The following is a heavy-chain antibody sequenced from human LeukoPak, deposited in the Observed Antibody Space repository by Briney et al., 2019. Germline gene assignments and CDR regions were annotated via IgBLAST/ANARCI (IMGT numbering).Heavy chain of an antibody. CDR3: ARDKEYCGGDCSYWYFDL. D-gene: IGHD2-21*02. V-gene: IGHV4-61*02. Sequence: PSETLSLTCTVSGGSVSSGSYYWSWIRQPAGKGLEWIGRIYSSGNTNYNPSLKSRVTMSVDTSMNQFSLKLSSVTAADTAVYYCARDKEYCGGDCSYWYFDLWGRGTVVTVSS. CDR2: IYSSGNT. CDR1: GGSVSSGSYY. J-gene: IGHJ2*01.